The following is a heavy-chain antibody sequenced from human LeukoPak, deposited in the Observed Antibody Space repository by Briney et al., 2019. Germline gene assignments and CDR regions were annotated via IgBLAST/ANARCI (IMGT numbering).Heavy chain of an antibody. J-gene: IGHJ5*02. CDR3: ASTNARTNWFDP. Sequence: PGGSLRLSCAASGFTFSDYHMSWIRQAPGKVLEWVSYISSSGSTIYYADSVKGRFTISRDNAKNSLYLQMNSLRAEDTAVYYCASTNARTNWFDPWGQGTLVTVSS. V-gene: IGHV3-11*04. CDR2: ISSSGSTI. D-gene: IGHD2-2*01. CDR1: GFTFSDYH.